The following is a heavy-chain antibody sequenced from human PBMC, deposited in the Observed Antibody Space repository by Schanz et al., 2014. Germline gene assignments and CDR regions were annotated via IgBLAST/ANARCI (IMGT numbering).Heavy chain of an antibody. Sequence: EVQLVESGGGLIQPGGSLRLSCAVSGFTVSTNYMSWVRQAPGKGLEWVSSLYIGGGSTRYADSVKGRFTISRDNSKNTLYLQMNSLRAEDTAVYYCAKGQLLSYYFDYWGQGTLVTVSS. J-gene: IGHJ4*02. D-gene: IGHD2-21*01. CDR2: LYIGGGST. CDR1: GFTVSTNY. CDR3: AKGQLLSYYFDY. V-gene: IGHV3-53*01.